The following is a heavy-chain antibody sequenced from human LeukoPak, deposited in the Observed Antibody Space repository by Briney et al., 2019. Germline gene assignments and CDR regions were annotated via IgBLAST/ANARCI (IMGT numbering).Heavy chain of an antibody. CDR3: AKSPSFEYQLLFMDV. CDR1: GLTFSSYN. Sequence: GGPLRLSCAVSGLTFSSYNMNWVRQAPGKGLEWVSYISSSSSTIYYADSVKGRFTISRDNAKNSLYLQMNSLRAEDTAVYYCAKSPSFEYQLLFMDVWGKGTTVTVSS. CDR2: ISSSSSTI. D-gene: IGHD2-2*01. V-gene: IGHV3-48*04. J-gene: IGHJ6*03.